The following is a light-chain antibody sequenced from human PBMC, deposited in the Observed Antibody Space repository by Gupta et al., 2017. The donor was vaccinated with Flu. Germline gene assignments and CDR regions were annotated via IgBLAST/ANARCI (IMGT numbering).Light chain of an antibody. V-gene: IGKV1-39*01. J-gene: IGKJ3*01. CDR3: HQTHSSPYN. Sequence: DIKLTQSPSSLSASPGDSVTITCRASQNIDSHLNWYQQRSGEAPKVLIYRASTLQGGVPSRFSGRASGTDFTLTINNLLPEDFATYFCHQTHSSPYNFGPGTKLNV. CDR2: RAS. CDR1: QNIDSH.